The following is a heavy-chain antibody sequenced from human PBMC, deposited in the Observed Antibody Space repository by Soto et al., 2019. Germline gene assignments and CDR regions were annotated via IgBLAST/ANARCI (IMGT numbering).Heavy chain of an antibody. V-gene: IGHV3-33*01. CDR3: ARAHTLMILDRFDP. CDR2: IRFDGSKK. Sequence: QVQLVESGGGVVQPGKSLRLSCASSGFKFRNYAIHWVRQAPGKGLEWLAVIRFDGSKKYYADSVKGRFTISRDNSKNTVYLDMNSLTADDSGVFYCARAHTLMILDRFDPWGHGTLVTVSS. D-gene: IGHD3-16*01. J-gene: IGHJ5*02. CDR1: GFKFRNYA.